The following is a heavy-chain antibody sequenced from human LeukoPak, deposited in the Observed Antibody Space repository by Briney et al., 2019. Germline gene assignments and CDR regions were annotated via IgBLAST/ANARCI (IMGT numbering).Heavy chain of an antibody. CDR3: ARADTAMVTIVGDAYYFDY. CDR1: GYTFTSYG. V-gene: IGHV1-18*01. Sequence: ASVKVSCKASGYTFTSYGISWVRQAPGQGLEWMGWISAYNGNTNYAQKLQGRVTVTTDTSTSTAYMELRSLRSDDTAVYYCARADTAMVTIVGDAYYFDYWGQGTLVTVSS. CDR2: ISAYNGNT. D-gene: IGHD5-18*01. J-gene: IGHJ4*02.